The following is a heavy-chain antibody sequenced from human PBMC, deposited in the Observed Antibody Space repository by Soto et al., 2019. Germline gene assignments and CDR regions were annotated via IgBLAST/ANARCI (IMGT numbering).Heavy chain of an antibody. CDR3: ARHSLGYCSGGSCYSGWFDP. Sequence: GESLKISCKGSGYSFTSYWISWVCQMPGKGLEWMGRIDPSDSYTNYSPSFQGHVTISADKSISTAYLQWSSLKASDTAMYYCARHSLGYCSGGSCYSGWFDPWGQGTLVTVSS. D-gene: IGHD2-15*01. J-gene: IGHJ5*02. V-gene: IGHV5-10-1*01. CDR1: GYSFTSYW. CDR2: IDPSDSYT.